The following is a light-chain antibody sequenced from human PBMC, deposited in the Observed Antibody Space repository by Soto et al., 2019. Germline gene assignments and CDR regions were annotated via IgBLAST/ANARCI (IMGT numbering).Light chain of an antibody. CDR1: LGGSSNH. CDR2: GGS. V-gene: IGKV3D-20*02. Sequence: VIARAPGSRSLYQGERATHGKSADLGGSSNHLAWYQQKPGQAPRLLIYGGSSRATGIPVRFSGSGSGTDFRLSSCSLVPEGCALYCSQQLSNRLPSTFGQGTQLEI. CDR3: QQLSNRLPST. J-gene: IGKJ5*01.